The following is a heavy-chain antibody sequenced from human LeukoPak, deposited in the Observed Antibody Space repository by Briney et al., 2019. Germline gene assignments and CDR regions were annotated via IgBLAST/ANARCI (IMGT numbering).Heavy chain of an antibody. J-gene: IGHJ3*02. CDR2: INSDGRST. Sequence: GGSLRLSCVASGFTFSRYWMHWVRQAPGKGLVWVSRINSDGRSTNYADSVKGRFTISRDNAKNSLYLQMNSLRAEDTAVYYCATMESPHAFDIWGQGTMVTVSS. V-gene: IGHV3-74*01. D-gene: IGHD3-3*01. CDR3: ATMESPHAFDI. CDR1: GFTFSRYW.